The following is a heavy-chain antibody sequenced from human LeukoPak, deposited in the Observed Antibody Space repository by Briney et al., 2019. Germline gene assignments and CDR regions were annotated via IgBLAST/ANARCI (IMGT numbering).Heavy chain of an antibody. CDR2: IYYSGST. V-gene: IGHV4-59*01. Sequence: PSETLSLTCTVSGFSISSYYWSWIRQPPGKGLEWIGYIYYSGSTNYNPSLKSRVTISVDTSKNQFSLKLSSVTAADTAVYYCARGCSSTSCYGLYYFDYWGQGTLVTVSS. CDR3: ARGCSSTSCYGLYYFDY. J-gene: IGHJ4*02. D-gene: IGHD2-2*01. CDR1: GFSISSYY.